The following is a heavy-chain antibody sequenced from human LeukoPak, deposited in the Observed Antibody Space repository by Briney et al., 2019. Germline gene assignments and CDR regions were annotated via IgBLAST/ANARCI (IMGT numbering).Heavy chain of an antibody. D-gene: IGHD3-9*01. CDR2: IYPGDSDT. J-gene: IGHJ4*02. V-gene: IGHV5-51*01. Sequence: GESLKISCKGSGYSFTSYWIGWVRQMPGKGLEWMGIIYPGDSDTRYSPSFQGQVTISADKSISTAYLQWSSLKASDTAMHYCARTSYDILTNFDYWGQGTLVTVSS. CDR3: ARTSYDILTNFDY. CDR1: GYSFTSYW.